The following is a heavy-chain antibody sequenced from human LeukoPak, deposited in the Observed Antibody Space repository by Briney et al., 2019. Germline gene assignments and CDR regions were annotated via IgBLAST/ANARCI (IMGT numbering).Heavy chain of an antibody. CDR2: IYHSGST. Sequence: SETLSLTCTVSGYSISGGYYWGWIRQPPGKGLEWIGSIYHSGSTYYNPSLKSRVTISVDTSKNQFSLKLSSVTAADTAVYYCARDKVDTAYYYMDVWGKGTTVTVSS. J-gene: IGHJ6*03. CDR3: ARDKVDTAYYYMDV. V-gene: IGHV4-38-2*02. D-gene: IGHD5-18*01. CDR1: GYSISGGYY.